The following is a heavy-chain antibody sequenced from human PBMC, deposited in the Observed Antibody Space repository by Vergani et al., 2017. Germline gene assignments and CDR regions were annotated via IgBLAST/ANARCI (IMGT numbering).Heavy chain of an antibody. CDR3: AKDWGSYDYTY. V-gene: IGHV3-30*18. Sequence: QVQLVESGGGVVQPGRSLRLSCAASGYTFSSYGMHWVRQAPGKGLEWVAVISYDGSNKYYADSVKGRFTISRDNSKNTLYLQMNSLRAEDTAVYYCAKDWGSYDYTYWGQGTLVTVSS. CDR1: GYTFSSYG. J-gene: IGHJ4*02. D-gene: IGHD3-16*01. CDR2: ISYDGSNK.